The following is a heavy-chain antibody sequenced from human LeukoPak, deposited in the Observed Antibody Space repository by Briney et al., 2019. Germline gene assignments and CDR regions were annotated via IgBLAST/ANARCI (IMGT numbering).Heavy chain of an antibody. J-gene: IGHJ3*01. CDR3: ARMGNTFGYLGAFDL. Sequence: GGSLRLSCAASGFTFSSYGMHWVRQAPGKGLEWVSQISSSGSTIYHADSVKGRFTISRDNAKNSLYLQMDSLRAEDTAVYYCARMGNTFGYLGAFDLWGQGAVVTVSS. CDR2: ISSSGSTI. V-gene: IGHV3-48*04. D-gene: IGHD3-16*01. CDR1: GFTFSSYG.